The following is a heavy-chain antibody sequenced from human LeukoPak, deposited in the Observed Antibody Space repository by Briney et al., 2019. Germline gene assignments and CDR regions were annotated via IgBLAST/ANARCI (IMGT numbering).Heavy chain of an antibody. Sequence: GGSLRLSWAASGFTFSSYAVHWVRQAPGKGLGWVAVISYDGSNKYYTDTVKGRFTISRDNSKNTLYLQMNSLRAEDTAVYYCARENHDSSGYYLDYWGQGTLVTVSS. V-gene: IGHV3-30-3*01. CDR1: GFTFSSYA. D-gene: IGHD3-22*01. CDR2: ISYDGSNK. CDR3: ARENHDSSGYYLDY. J-gene: IGHJ4*02.